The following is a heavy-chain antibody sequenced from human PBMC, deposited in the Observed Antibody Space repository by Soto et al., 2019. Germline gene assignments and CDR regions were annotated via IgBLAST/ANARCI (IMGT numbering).Heavy chain of an antibody. Sequence: ASVKVSCKASGYTFTNYYMRWVRQAPGQGLEWMGLIKPGGGGTFYAQRFQGRVTMTRDTSTSTVYMELSSLHPDDAAVYYCARGVTSVGVIITRGMDAWGQGTTVTVSS. D-gene: IGHD3-3*01. CDR3: ARGVTSVGVIITRGMDA. J-gene: IGHJ6*02. V-gene: IGHV1-46*01. CDR2: IKPGGGGT. CDR1: GYTFTNYY.